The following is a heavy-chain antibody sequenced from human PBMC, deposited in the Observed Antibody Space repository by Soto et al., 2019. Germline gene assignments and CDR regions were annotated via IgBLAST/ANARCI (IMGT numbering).Heavy chain of an antibody. J-gene: IGHJ4*02. CDR1: GFTFSSYS. CDR3: ASHPRDSSGYWYYFDY. V-gene: IGHV3-21*01. D-gene: IGHD3-22*01. CDR2: ISSSSSYI. Sequence: EVQLVESGGGLVKPGGSLRLSCAASGFTFSSYSMNWVRQAPGKGLEWVSSISSSSSYIYYADSVKGRLTISRDNAKTSLYLQMNSLRAEDTAVYYCASHPRDSSGYWYYFDYWGQGTLVTVSS.